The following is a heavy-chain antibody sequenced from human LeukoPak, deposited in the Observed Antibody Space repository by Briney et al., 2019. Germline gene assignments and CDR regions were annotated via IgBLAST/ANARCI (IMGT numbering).Heavy chain of an antibody. J-gene: IGHJ3*02. V-gene: IGHV1-2*04. D-gene: IGHD3-10*01. Sequence: ASVKVSCKASGYTFTGYYTHWVRQAPGQGLEWMGWINPNSGGTNYAQKFQGWVTMTRDTSISTAYMELSRLRSDDTAVYYCARGGESPWFGELLAQKAFDIWGQGTMVTVSS. CDR3: ARGGESPWFGELLAQKAFDI. CDR1: GYTFTGYY. CDR2: INPNSGGT.